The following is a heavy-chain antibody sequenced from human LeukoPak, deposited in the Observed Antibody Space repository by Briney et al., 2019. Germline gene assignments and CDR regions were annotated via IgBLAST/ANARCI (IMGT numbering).Heavy chain of an antibody. CDR2: IKQDGSEK. Sequence: GGSLRLSCAASGFTFSSYWMSWVRQAPGKGLEWVANIKQDGSEKYYVGSVKGRFTISRDNAKNSLYLQMNSLRAEDTAVYYCAREGVSAAAYTYAFDIWGQGTMVTVSS. J-gene: IGHJ3*02. CDR3: AREGVSAAAYTYAFDI. V-gene: IGHV3-7*01. CDR1: GFTFSSYW. D-gene: IGHD6-13*01.